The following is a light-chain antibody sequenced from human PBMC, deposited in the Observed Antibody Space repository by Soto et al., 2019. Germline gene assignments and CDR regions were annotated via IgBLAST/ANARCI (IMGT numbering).Light chain of an antibody. J-gene: IGLJ1*01. V-gene: IGLV3-1*01. Sequence: SYELTQPPSVSVSPGQTASITCSGDKLGDKYACWYQQKPGQSPVLVIYQDSKRPSGIPERFSGSNSGNTATLTISGTQAMDEADYYCQAWNSSRYAFGTGTKLTVL. CDR1: KLGDKY. CDR3: QAWNSSRYA. CDR2: QDS.